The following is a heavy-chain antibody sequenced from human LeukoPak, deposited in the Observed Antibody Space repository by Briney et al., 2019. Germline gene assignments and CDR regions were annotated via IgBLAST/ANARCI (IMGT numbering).Heavy chain of an antibody. Sequence: PSETLSLTCTVSGGSISGYYWSWIRQPPGKGLEWIGYIYYSGSTNYNPSLKSRVTISADTSKNQFSLKLSSVTAADTAVYYCARDARSSSHFDYWGQGTLVTVSS. J-gene: IGHJ4*02. CDR3: ARDARSSSHFDY. CDR2: IYYSGST. D-gene: IGHD6-6*01. V-gene: IGHV4-59*01. CDR1: GGSISGYY.